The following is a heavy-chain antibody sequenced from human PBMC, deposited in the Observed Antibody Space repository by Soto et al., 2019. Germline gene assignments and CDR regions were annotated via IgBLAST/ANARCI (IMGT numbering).Heavy chain of an antibody. Sequence: ASVKVSCKASGGTFSSYAISWVRQAPGQGLEWMGGIIPIFGTANYAEKFQGRVTITGDESTSTAYMELSSLRSEDTAVYYCARSPVGATRFGEDAFDIWGQGTMVTVSS. CDR1: GGTFSSYA. J-gene: IGHJ3*02. CDR2: IIPIFGTA. V-gene: IGHV1-69*13. CDR3: ARSPVGATRFGEDAFDI. D-gene: IGHD1-26*01.